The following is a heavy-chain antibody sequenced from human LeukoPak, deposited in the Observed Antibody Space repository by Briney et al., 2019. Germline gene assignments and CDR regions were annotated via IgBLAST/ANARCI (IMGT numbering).Heavy chain of an antibody. CDR1: GYTFTTYD. J-gene: IGHJ4*02. CDR3: AREGRRVTGYQFYFDY. V-gene: IGHV1-46*01. CDR2: INPNAGTT. Sequence: ASVKVSCKASGYTFTTYDIHWVRQAPGQGLEWMGIINPNAGTTGYAQKFQGRVTMTRDTSTSTVNMELSSLRSEDTAVYYCAREGRRVTGYQFYFDYWGQGALVTVSS. D-gene: IGHD3-9*01.